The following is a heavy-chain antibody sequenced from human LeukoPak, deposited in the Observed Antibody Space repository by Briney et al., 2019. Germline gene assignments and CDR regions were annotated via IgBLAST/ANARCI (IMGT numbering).Heavy chain of an antibody. Sequence: GGSLRFSCAASGFTFGSYWMHWVRQAPGKGLVWVSRVISDGSSTTYADSVKGRFTISRDNAKNTLYLQMNSLRAEDTAVYYCARGSTQYSSGWYGLDYWGQGTLVTVSS. J-gene: IGHJ4*02. D-gene: IGHD6-19*01. CDR2: VISDGSST. V-gene: IGHV3-74*01. CDR3: ARGSTQYSSGWYGLDY. CDR1: GFTFGSYW.